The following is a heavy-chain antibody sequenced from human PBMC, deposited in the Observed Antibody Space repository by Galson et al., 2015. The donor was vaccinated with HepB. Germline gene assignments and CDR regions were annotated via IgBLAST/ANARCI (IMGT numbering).Heavy chain of an antibody. CDR2: INPSGGST. CDR1: GYTFTSYY. Sequence: SVKVSCKASGYTFTSYYMHWVRQAPGQGLEWMGIINPSGGSTSYAQKFQGRVTMTRDTSTSTVYMELSSLRSEDTAVYYCARCGLGVVARSYYYYGMDVWGQGTTVTVSS. CDR3: ARCGLGVVARSYYYYGMDV. V-gene: IGHV1-46*03. D-gene: IGHD2-15*01. J-gene: IGHJ6*02.